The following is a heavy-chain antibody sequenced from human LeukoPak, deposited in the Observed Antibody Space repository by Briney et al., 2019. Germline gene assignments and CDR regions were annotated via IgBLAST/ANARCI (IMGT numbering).Heavy chain of an antibody. Sequence: SVKVSCKASGYTFTSYGTSWVRQAPGQGLEWMGGIIPIFGTANYAQKFQGRVTITTDESTSTAYMELSSLRSEDTAVYYCARGAVGASFDYWGQGTLVTVSS. J-gene: IGHJ4*02. CDR3: ARGAVGASFDY. CDR2: IIPIFGTA. CDR1: GYTFTSYG. D-gene: IGHD1-26*01. V-gene: IGHV1-69*05.